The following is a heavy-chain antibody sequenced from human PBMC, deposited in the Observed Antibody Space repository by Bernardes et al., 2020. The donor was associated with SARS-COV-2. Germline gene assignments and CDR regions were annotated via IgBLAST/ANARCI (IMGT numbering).Heavy chain of an antibody. Sequence: ASVKVSCTVSGYTLTTLSIHWVRQAPGKGLEWMGSFDPEDGETIYAQKFQGRVTLSEDPSTDTAYMELTSLRSEDTAVYYCATTLRLDYLDCWGQGCLVTVSS. CDR3: ATTLRLDYLDC. J-gene: IGHJ4*02. CDR2: FDPEDGET. V-gene: IGHV1-24*01. CDR1: GYTLTTLS.